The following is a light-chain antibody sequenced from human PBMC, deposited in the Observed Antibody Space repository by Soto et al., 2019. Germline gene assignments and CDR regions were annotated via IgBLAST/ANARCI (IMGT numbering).Light chain of an antibody. CDR2: WTS. V-gene: IGKV4-1*01. Sequence: DIVMTQSPDSLPVSLGERATINCKSSQSVFSSSANKNCIAWYQQKSGQPPRLLIYWTSTRESGVPDRFRGSGSGTDFTLTISSLQAEDVATYYCQHYSGSITFGQGTRLDI. J-gene: IGKJ5*01. CDR1: QSVFSSSANKNC. CDR3: QHYSGSIT.